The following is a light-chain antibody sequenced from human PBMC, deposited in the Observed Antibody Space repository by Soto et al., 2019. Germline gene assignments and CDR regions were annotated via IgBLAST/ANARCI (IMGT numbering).Light chain of an antibody. CDR1: SSDVGGYNY. CDR2: AVN. CDR3: SSYAGTSYIV. V-gene: IGLV2-8*01. J-gene: IGLJ1*01. Sequence: QSALTQPPSASGSPGQSVTISCTGTSSDVGGYNYVSWYQQHPGKAPKLIIYAVNKWPSGVPDRFSGSKSGNTASLTVSGLQAEDEADYYRSSYAGTSYIVFGSGTKVTV.